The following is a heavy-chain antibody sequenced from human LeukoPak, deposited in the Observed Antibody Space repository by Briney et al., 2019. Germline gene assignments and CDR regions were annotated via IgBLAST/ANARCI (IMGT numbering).Heavy chain of an antibody. CDR3: ARQRDSSGWHSYFDS. V-gene: IGHV4-34*01. D-gene: IGHD6-19*01. CDR1: GGSLSGYY. J-gene: IGHJ4*02. Sequence: SETLSLTCAVYGGSLSGYYWSWIRQPPGKGLEWIGEINHSGNTNYNPSLKSRVTMSVDTSTNQFSPKLTSVTAADTAVYYCARQRDSSGWHSYFDSWGQGTLVTVSS. CDR2: INHSGNT.